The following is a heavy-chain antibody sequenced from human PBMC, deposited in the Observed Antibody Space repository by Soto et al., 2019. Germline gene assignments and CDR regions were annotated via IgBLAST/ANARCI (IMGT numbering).Heavy chain of an antibody. CDR1: GFNFNNHV. CDR2: ISNNDDVG. V-gene: IGHV3-23*01. D-gene: IGHD1-26*01. CDR3: AKTVGATKLEDH. J-gene: IGHJ4*02. Sequence: AGGSLRLSCSDSGFNFNNHVINWVRQAPGKGLEWVASISNNDDVGFYADSVRGRFSVTRDRSTNTLHLQMDYVQVQDPGIYYCAKTVGATKLEDHWGQGTLVTVSS.